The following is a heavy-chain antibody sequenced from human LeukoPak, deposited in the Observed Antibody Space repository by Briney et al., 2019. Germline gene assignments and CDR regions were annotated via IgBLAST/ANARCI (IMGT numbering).Heavy chain of an antibody. J-gene: IGHJ6*02. CDR3: ARNYIYCMDF. CDR2: IFHSRST. CDR1: GASISDSNW. Sequence: SETLSLTCAVSGASISDSNWWSWVRQAPGKGLEWIGEIFHSRSTSYNPSLKSRATISVDKSKNQFSLNLNYVTAADTAVYYCARNYIYCMDFWGRGTTVTVSS. V-gene: IGHV4-4*02.